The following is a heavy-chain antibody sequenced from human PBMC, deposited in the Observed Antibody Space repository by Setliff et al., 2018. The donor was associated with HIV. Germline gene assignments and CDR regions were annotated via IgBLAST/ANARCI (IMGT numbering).Heavy chain of an antibody. J-gene: IGHJ6*03. CDR3: ATQPPAALSYYYYYMDV. Sequence: PGGSLRLSCAASGFTFSTYWMNWVRQAPGKGLEWVANIRQDGREKYYVDSVKGRFTISRDNAKNSRYLQMNSLRAEDTAVYYCATQPPAALSYYYYYMDVWGKGTTVTVSS. D-gene: IGHD2-2*01. CDR2: IRQDGREK. CDR1: GFTFSTYW. V-gene: IGHV3-7*01.